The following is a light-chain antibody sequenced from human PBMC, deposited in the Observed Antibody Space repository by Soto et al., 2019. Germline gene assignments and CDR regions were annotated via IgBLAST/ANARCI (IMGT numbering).Light chain of an antibody. CDR1: QSISSQ. V-gene: IGKV3-11*01. CDR3: PQRGNWPSLT. CDR2: DAS. Sequence: EIVLTQSPATLSLSPGERATLSCRASQSISSQLAWYQQKPGQAPRLLIYDASNRATGIPARFRGSGSGTDFTLTIAGLEPEDFAVYYCPQRGNWPSLTFGGGTKVEIK. J-gene: IGKJ4*01.